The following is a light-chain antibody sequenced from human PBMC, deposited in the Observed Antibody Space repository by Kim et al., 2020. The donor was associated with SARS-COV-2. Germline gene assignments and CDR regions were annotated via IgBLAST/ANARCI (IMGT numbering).Light chain of an antibody. CDR3: QSRDSGGNVV. CDR2: GRN. J-gene: IGLJ2*01. V-gene: IGLV3-19*01. Sequence: SSELTQDPAVSVALGQTVRITCQGDSLRSYYATWYQKKPRQAPLLVIFGRNNRPSGIPDRFSGSTSGNTASLTISGAQAEDEADFYCQSRDSGGNVVFGGVTQLTVL. CDR1: SLRSYY.